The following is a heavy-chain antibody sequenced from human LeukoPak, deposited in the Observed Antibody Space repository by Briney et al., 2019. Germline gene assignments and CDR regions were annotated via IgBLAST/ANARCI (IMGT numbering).Heavy chain of an antibody. Sequence: GGSLRLSCAASGFTFRSYWMSWVRQAPGKGLEWVANIKKDGSEKYYVDSVKGRFTISRDNAKNSLYLQMNSLRAEDTAVYYCARDFGVYSNYACHWGRGTLVTVSS. CDR3: ARDFGVYSNYACH. V-gene: IGHV3-7*01. D-gene: IGHD4-11*01. J-gene: IGHJ4*02. CDR1: GFTFRSYW. CDR2: IKKDGSEK.